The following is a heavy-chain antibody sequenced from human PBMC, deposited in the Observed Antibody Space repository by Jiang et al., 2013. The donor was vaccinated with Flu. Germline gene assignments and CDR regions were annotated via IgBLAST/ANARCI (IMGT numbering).Heavy chain of an antibody. Sequence: XKFQGRVTMTRDTSTSTVYMELSSLRSEDTAVYYCARVMTTVTMYGMDVWGQGTTVTVSS. J-gene: IGHJ6*02. D-gene: IGHD4-17*01. CDR3: ARVMTTVTMYGMDV. V-gene: IGHV1-46*01.